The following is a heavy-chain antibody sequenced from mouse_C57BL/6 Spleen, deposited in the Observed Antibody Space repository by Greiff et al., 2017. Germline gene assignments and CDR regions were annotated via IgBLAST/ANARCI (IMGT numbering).Heavy chain of an antibody. V-gene: IGHV1-64*01. CDR2: IHPNSGST. CDR1: GYTFTSYG. J-gene: IGHJ3*01. CDR3: ARSYDYVPWVAY. D-gene: IGHD2-4*01. Sequence: QVQLQQPGAELVKPGASVKLSCTASGYTFTSYGMHWVKQRPGQGLEWVGMIHPNSGSTNYHEKFKSQATLTVDKSSTTAYLQLSILTSEDSAVYYCARSYDYVPWVAYWGQGTLVTVSA.